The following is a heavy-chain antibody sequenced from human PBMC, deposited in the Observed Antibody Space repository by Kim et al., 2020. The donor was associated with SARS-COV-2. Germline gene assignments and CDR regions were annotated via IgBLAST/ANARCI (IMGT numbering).Heavy chain of an antibody. D-gene: IGHD1-26*01. V-gene: IGHV1-8*02. J-gene: IGHJ4*02. Sequence: ASVKVSCTASGYTFNSYDINWVRQAAGQGLEWMGWMDPKSGSTGYAQKFQGRVTMSRDPSTNTAYMELNSLRVVDTAVYYCARGERLHSWAQVTLVTVSS. CDR3: ARGERLHS. CDR2: MDPKSGST. CDR1: GYTFNSYD.